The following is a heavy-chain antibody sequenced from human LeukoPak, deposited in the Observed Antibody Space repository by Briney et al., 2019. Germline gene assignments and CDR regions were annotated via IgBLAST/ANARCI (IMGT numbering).Heavy chain of an antibody. CDR2: INHSGST. V-gene: IGHV4-34*01. CDR1: GGSFSGYY. J-gene: IGHJ4*02. D-gene: IGHD3-16*01. CDR3: ARLPWGYYFDY. Sequence: SETLSLTCAVYGGSFSGYYWSWIRQPPGKGLEWIGEINHSGSTNYNPSLKSRVTISVDTSKNQFSLKLSSVTAADTAVYYCARLPWGYYFDYWGQGTLVTVSS.